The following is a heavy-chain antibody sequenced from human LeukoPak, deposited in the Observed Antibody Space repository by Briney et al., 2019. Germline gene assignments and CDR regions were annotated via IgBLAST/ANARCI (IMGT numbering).Heavy chain of an antibody. CDR3: ATRDSSDMDI. J-gene: IGHJ6*01. V-gene: IGHV1-46*01. CDR2: IHPKGGDT. Sequence: ASVKVSCKASGYSLTTHYVHWVRQAPGQGLEWLGRIHPKGGDTTYGEKFQGRVTRPRGTSTSTVYIELSTLRSEDTAVYCCATRDSSDMDIWGEGTTVAVSS. CDR1: GYSLTTHY. D-gene: IGHD2-21*01.